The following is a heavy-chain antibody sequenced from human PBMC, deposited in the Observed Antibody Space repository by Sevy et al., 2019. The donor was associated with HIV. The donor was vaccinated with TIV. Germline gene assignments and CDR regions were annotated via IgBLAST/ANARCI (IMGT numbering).Heavy chain of an antibody. V-gene: IGHV1-24*01. J-gene: IGHJ3*02. Sequence: ASVKVSCKVSEFTLIELSMHWVRQAPGKGLEWMGGFDPVNGKSIYAQKFQGRLTMTEDTSIDTAYMELSSLTSEDTAVYYCEPLSSGWQFDAFDIWGQGTMVTVSS. CDR3: EPLSSGWQFDAFDI. CDR1: EFTLIELS. CDR2: FDPVNGKS. D-gene: IGHD6-25*01.